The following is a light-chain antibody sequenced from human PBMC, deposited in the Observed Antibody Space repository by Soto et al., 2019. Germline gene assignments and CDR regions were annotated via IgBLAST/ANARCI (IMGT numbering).Light chain of an antibody. Sequence: QSGLTQPASVSGSPGQSITISCTGTSSDVGSYSLVSWYQQLPGKAPKLMIYEGSKRPSGLSNRFSGSKSGNTASLTISGLQAEDEADYYCCSYAGTSTWVFGGGTKLTVL. CDR3: CSYAGTSTWV. J-gene: IGLJ3*02. CDR1: SSDVGSYSL. V-gene: IGLV2-23*01. CDR2: EGS.